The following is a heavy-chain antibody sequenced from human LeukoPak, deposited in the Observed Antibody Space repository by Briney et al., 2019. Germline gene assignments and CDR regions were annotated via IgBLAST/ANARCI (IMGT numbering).Heavy chain of an antibody. CDR2: ISYDGSNK. CDR3: AGAQWLAFDY. CDR1: GFTFSSYA. J-gene: IGHJ4*02. Sequence: GGSLRLSCAASGFTFSSYAMHWVRQAPGKGLEWVAVISYDGSNKYYADSVKDRFTVSRDNSKNTLYLQMNSLRAEDTAVYYCAGAQWLAFDYWGQGTLVTVSS. V-gene: IGHV3-30-3*01. D-gene: IGHD6-19*01.